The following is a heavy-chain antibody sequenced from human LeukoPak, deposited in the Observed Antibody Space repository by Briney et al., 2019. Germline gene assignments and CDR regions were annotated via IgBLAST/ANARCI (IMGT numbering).Heavy chain of an antibody. J-gene: IGHJ4*02. CDR1: GYTFTGYY. D-gene: IGHD3-10*02. V-gene: IGHV1-2*02. CDR3: ARDLGYYVVLDY. CDR2: INPNSGGT. Sequence: ASVKVSCKASGYTFTGYYMHWVRQAPGQGLEWMGWINPNSGGTNYAQKFQGRVTMTRDTSISTAYMELSRLRSDDTAVYYCARDLGYYVVLDYWGQGTLVTVSS.